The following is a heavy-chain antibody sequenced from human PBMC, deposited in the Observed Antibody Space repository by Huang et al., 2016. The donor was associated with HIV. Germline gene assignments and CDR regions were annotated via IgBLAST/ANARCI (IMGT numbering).Heavy chain of an antibody. D-gene: IGHD2-8*01. CDR2: ISYGRRSR. J-gene: IGHJ6*02. CDR1: GFTFSAFG. V-gene: IGHV3-30*03. Sequence: QVQLVESGGGVIQPGRSLRLSCAGSGFTFSAFGMHWVRQAPGKGLVCVAVISYGRRSRYYSDAVKGRFTIARDNSKSTLYHKMNGLRAEDTAVYYWARDSIPVAVLGYTNYHYYYGMDVWGQGTTATVSS. CDR3: ARDSIPVAVLGYTNYHYYYGMDV.